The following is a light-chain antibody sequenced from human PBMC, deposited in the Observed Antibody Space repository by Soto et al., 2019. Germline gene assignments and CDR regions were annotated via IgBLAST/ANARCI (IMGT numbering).Light chain of an antibody. J-gene: IGKJ5*01. V-gene: IGKV3-11*01. CDR2: EAS. CDR1: QSVSSY. CDR3: QQRTNWPRTT. Sequence: DIVLTQSPATLSLSPGERATLSCRASQSVSSYLAWYQLKPGQAPRLLIYEASNRATGIPARFSGSGSGTDFTLTISSLEPEDFAVYYCQQRTNWPRTTFGQGTRLEIK.